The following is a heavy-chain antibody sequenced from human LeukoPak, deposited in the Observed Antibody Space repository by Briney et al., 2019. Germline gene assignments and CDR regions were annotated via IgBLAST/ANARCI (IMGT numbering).Heavy chain of an antibody. CDR2: IYYTGST. CDR1: GGSISSYY. CDR3: ATLTGYSSESWFDP. Sequence: KSSETLSLTCTVSGGSISSYYWSWIRQPPGKGMEWIGYIYYTGSTNYNPSLKSRVTISVDTSKNQFSLKLSSVTAADTAVYYCATLTGYSSESWFDPWGQGILVTVSS. D-gene: IGHD3-9*01. V-gene: IGHV4-59*01. J-gene: IGHJ5*02.